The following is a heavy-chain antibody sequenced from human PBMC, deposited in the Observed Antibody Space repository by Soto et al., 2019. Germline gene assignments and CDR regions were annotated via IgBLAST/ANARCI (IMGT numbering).Heavy chain of an antibody. Sequence: GGSLRLSCAASGFTFSSYSMKWVRQAPGKGLEWVSSISSSSSYIYYADSVKGRFTISRDNAKNSLYLQMNSLRAEDTAVYYCARDSTPRGGYSYGFHYFDYWGQGTLVTVSS. CDR2: ISSSSSYI. J-gene: IGHJ4*02. V-gene: IGHV3-21*01. CDR1: GFTFSSYS. CDR3: ARDSTPRGGYSYGFHYFDY. D-gene: IGHD5-18*01.